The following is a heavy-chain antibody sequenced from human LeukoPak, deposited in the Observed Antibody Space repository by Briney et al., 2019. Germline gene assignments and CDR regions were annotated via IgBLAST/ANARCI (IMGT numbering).Heavy chain of an antibody. Sequence: PSETLSLTCTVSGGSISSSSYYWGWIRQPPGKGLEWIGNIYYSGSTYYNPSLKSRVTMSVDTSKNQFSLKLSSVTAADTAVYYCARDVVAAAGTWDYWGQGTLVTVSS. CDR2: IYYSGST. D-gene: IGHD6-13*01. CDR1: GGSISSSSYY. V-gene: IGHV4-39*07. CDR3: ARDVVAAAGTWDY. J-gene: IGHJ4*02.